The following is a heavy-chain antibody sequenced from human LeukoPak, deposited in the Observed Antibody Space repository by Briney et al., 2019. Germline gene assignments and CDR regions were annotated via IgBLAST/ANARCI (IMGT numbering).Heavy chain of an antibody. CDR1: GDSISSTTYW. Sequence: SETLSLTCTVSGDSISSTTYWWGWIRQSPGKGLEWIGSMFYVGITSYNPSLKSRATISVDTSKNQFSLMLNSVTAADTAVYYCTRLPLDYSLDHWGQGTPVSVSS. CDR2: MFYVGIT. D-gene: IGHD4-11*01. J-gene: IGHJ4*02. CDR3: TRLPLDYSLDH. V-gene: IGHV4-39*01.